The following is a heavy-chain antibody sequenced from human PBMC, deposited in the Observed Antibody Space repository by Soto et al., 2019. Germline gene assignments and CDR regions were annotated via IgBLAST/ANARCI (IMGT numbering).Heavy chain of an antibody. Sequence: PSETLSLTCTVSGGSVSSGSYYWSWIRQPPGKGLEWIGYIYYSGSTNYNPSLKSRVTISVDTSKNQFSLKLSSVTAADTAVYYCARIGGPATAIRTFDYWGQGTLVTVS. D-gene: IGHD2-2*02. V-gene: IGHV4-61*01. CDR2: IYYSGST. CDR1: GGSVSSGSYY. CDR3: ARIGGPATAIRTFDY. J-gene: IGHJ4*02.